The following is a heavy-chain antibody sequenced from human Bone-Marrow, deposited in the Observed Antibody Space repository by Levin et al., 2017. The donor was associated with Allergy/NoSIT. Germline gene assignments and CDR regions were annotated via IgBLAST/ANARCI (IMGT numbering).Heavy chain of an antibody. CDR2: IYYTGST. CDR3: ARYNRAKHYGVDC. Sequence: GSLRLSCTVSAGSISNYWSWIRQPPGKNLEWIGYIYYTGSTKYNPSLTSRVTMSIDTSKNQFSLELSSVTAADTAVYYCARYNRAKHYGVDCWGQGTTVTVSS. V-gene: IGHV4-59*01. D-gene: IGHD4-17*01. CDR1: AGSISNY. J-gene: IGHJ6*02.